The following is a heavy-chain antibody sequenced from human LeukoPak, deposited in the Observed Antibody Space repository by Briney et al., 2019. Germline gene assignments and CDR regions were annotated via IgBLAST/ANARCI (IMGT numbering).Heavy chain of an antibody. CDR3: ARERDSGSYYTGY. J-gene: IGHJ4*02. D-gene: IGHD1-26*01. V-gene: IGHV3-23*01. Sequence: GGSLRLSCAASGFTFSSYAMSWVRQAPGKGLEWVSAISGSGGSTYYADSVKGRFTISRDNAKNSLYLQMNSLRAEDTAVYYCARERDSGSYYTGYWGQGTLVTVSS. CDR2: ISGSGGST. CDR1: GFTFSSYA.